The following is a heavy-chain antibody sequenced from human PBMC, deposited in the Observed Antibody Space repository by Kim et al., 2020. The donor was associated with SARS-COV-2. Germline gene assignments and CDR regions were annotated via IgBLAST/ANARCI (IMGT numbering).Heavy chain of an antibody. CDR2: ISYDGSNK. D-gene: IGHD1-26*01. CDR1: GFTFSSYA. CDR3: AREPWEL. Sequence: GGSLRLSCAASGFTFSSYAMHWVRQAPGKGLEWVAVISYDGSNKYYADSVKGRFTISRDNSKNTLYLQMNSLRAEDTAVYYCAREPWELWGQGTLVTVSS. V-gene: IGHV3-30-3*01. J-gene: IGHJ4*02.